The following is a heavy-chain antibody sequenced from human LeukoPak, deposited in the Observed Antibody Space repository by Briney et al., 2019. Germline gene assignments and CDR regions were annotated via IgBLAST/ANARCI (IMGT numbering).Heavy chain of an antibody. CDR1: GGSISSSSYY. J-gene: IGHJ4*02. Sequence: SETLSLTCTVSGGSISSSSYYWGWIRQPPGKGLEWIGSIYYSGSTYYNPSLKSRVTISVDTSKNQFSLKLSSVTAADTAVYYCAIVLVGATTHLFDYWDQGTLVTVSS. D-gene: IGHD1-26*01. V-gene: IGHV4-39*01. CDR2: IYYSGST. CDR3: AIVLVGATTHLFDY.